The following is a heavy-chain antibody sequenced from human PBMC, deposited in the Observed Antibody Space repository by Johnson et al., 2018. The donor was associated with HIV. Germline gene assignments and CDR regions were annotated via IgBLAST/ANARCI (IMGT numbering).Heavy chain of an antibody. Sequence: EKLVESGGGLVQPGGSLRLSCAASGFTVGSNYMSWVRQAPGMGLQWVAGIYSGGGTQYADSVKGRFAISRDNSKNTLYLQMSSLRVDDTAVYYCARERDSGDSLHRRFRAFDIWGQGNMVTVSS. CDR3: ARERDSGDSLHRRFRAFDI. CDR1: GFTVGSNY. V-gene: IGHV3-66*02. CDR2: IYSGGGT. D-gene: IGHD4-17*01. J-gene: IGHJ3*02.